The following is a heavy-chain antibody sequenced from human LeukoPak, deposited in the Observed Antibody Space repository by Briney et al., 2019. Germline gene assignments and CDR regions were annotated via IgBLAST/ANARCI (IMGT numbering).Heavy chain of an antibody. CDR1: GYSFTSYW. CDR2: IYPGDSDT. D-gene: IGHD1-26*01. Sequence: GESLKISCKGSGYSFTSYWIGWVRQMPGKGLEWMGIIYPGDSDTRYSPSFQGQVTISADKSISTAYLQWSSLKASDTAMYYCARYGVGATTRSRLGYYFDYRGQGTLVTVSS. CDR3: ARYGVGATTRSRLGYYFDY. J-gene: IGHJ4*02. V-gene: IGHV5-51*01.